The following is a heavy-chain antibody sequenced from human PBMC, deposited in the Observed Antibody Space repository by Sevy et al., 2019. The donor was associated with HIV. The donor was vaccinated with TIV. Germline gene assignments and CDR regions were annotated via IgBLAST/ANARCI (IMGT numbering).Heavy chain of an antibody. CDR1: GFPFSSHW. V-gene: IGHV3-7*01. CDR2: IKQDGSEM. D-gene: IGHD6-13*01. J-gene: IGHJ4*02. CDR3: TTGHQELGM. Sequence: GGSLRLSCAASGFPFSSHWMTWVRQAPGKGLDWVASIKQDGSEMYYVDSVKGLFTISRDNAKNSVYLQMNSLRVEDTAMYYCTTGHQELGMRGQGTLVTVSS.